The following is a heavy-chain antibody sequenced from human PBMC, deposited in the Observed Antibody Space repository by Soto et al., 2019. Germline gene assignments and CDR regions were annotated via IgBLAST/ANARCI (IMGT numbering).Heavy chain of an antibody. CDR2: ISGSGGST. V-gene: IGHV3-23*01. J-gene: IGHJ6*03. D-gene: IGHD4-17*01. CDR1: GFTFSSYA. Sequence: GGSLRLSCAASGFTFSSYAMSWVRQAPGKGLEWVSAISGSGGSTYYADSVKGRFTISRDNSKNTLYLQMNSLRAEDTAVYYCAKTGATVTTVYYYYYMDVWGKGTTVTVSS. CDR3: AKTGATVTTVYYYYYMDV.